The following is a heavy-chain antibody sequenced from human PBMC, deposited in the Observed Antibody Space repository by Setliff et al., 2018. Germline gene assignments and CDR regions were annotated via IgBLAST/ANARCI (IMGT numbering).Heavy chain of an antibody. V-gene: IGHV4-39*01. CDR2: IYYSGST. CDR3: ARHKSNGSGSYPSLYMDV. D-gene: IGHD3-10*01. Sequence: KTSETLSLTCTVSGGSISSSSYYWGWIRQPPGKGLEWVATIYYSGSTYSNPSLKSRLIISVDAPDNQFSVKLSSVTAADTAVYYCARHKSNGSGSYPSLYMDVWGKGIMVTVSS. J-gene: IGHJ6*03. CDR1: GGSISSSSYY.